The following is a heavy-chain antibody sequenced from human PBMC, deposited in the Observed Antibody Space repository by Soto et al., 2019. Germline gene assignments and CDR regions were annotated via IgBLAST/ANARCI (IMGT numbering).Heavy chain of an antibody. J-gene: IGHJ4*02. Sequence: QRQLQESGSGLVKPSQTLSLTCAVSGGSISSGGYSWSWIRPPPGKGLEWIGYIYHSGSTYYNPCVNTRVTISADRSKNQFSLKLSAVTVALTTVYYCARIPSHWGQGTLVTVSS. V-gene: IGHV4-30-2*01. D-gene: IGHD2-21*01. CDR3: ARIPSH. CDR2: IYHSGST. CDR1: GGSISSGGYS.